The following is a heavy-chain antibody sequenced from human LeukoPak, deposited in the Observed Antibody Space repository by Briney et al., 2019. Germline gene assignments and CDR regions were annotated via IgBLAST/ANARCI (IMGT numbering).Heavy chain of an antibody. J-gene: IGHJ3*02. CDR3: ARPVNRGRDGYNSAFDI. D-gene: IGHD5-24*01. CDR2: ISYDGSNK. Sequence: PGGSLRLSCAASGFTFSSYAMHWVRQAPGKGLEWVAVISYDGSNKYYADSVKGRFTISRDNSKNTLYLQMNSLRAEDTAVYYCARPVNRGRDGYNSAFDIWGQGTMVTVSS. V-gene: IGHV3-30*04. CDR1: GFTFSSYA.